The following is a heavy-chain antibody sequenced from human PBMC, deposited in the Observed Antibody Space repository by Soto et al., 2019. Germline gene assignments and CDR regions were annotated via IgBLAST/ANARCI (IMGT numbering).Heavy chain of an antibody. CDR1: GYTFTSYA. V-gene: IGHV1-3*01. D-gene: IGHD6-13*01. CDR2: INAGNGNT. Sequence: ASVKVSCKASGYTFTSYAMHWVRQAPGQRLEWMGWINAGNGNTKYSQKFQGRVTITRDTSASTAYMELSSLRSEDTAVYYCARDGPYSRSWDKGGWFDPWGQGNLVTVSS. CDR3: ARDGPYSRSWDKGGWFDP. J-gene: IGHJ5*02.